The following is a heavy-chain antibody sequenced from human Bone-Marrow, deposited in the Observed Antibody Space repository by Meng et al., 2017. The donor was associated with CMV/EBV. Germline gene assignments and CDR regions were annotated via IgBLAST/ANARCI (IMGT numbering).Heavy chain of an antibody. V-gene: IGHV4-39*07. J-gene: IGHJ6*02. CDR2: IYYSGST. Sequence: GSLRLSCTVSGGSISSSSYYWGWIRQPPGKGLEWIGSIYYSGSTYYNPSLKSRVTISVDTSKNQFSLKLSSVTAADTAVYYCARRDAVRDYYGMDVWGQGTTVTVSS. D-gene: IGHD2-8*01. CDR3: ARRDAVRDYYGMDV. CDR1: GGSISSSSYY.